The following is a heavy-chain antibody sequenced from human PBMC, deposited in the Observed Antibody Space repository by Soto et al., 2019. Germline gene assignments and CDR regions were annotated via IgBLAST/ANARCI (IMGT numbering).Heavy chain of an antibody. V-gene: IGHV1-69*13. CDR3: ASVVEVPAATYFDY. D-gene: IGHD2-2*01. Sequence: SVKVSCKASGYTFTTYAISWVRQAPGQGLEWMGGIIPIFGTANYAQKFQGRVTITADESTSTAYMELSSLRSEDTAVYYCASVVEVPAATYFDYWGQGTLVTVSS. J-gene: IGHJ4*02. CDR1: GYTFTTYA. CDR2: IIPIFGTA.